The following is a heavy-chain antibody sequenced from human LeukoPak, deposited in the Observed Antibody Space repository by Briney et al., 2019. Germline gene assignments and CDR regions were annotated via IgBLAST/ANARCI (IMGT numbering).Heavy chain of an antibody. J-gene: IGHJ4*02. CDR3: AKVAKYYYGSETYYFFEH. CDR1: GFTFSSYG. D-gene: IGHD3-10*01. V-gene: IGHV3-30*02. Sequence: GGSLRLSCAASGFTFSSYGMHWVRQAPGKGLEWVAYTQYDGSNEQYADSVKGRFSISRDSSKNILYPQMNSLRVEDTAVYYCAKVAKYYYGSETYYFFEHWGQGTPVTASS. CDR2: TQYDGSNE.